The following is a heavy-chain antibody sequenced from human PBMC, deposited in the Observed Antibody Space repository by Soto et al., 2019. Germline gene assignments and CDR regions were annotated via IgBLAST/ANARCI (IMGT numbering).Heavy chain of an antibody. D-gene: IGHD6-13*01. Sequence: VGSLSLSCAASGFTFSSYAMSCVRQAPGKGLEWVSAISGSGGSTYYADSVKGRFTISRDNSKNTLYLQMNSLRAEDTAVYYCAKHLSSSYRLLQVDTWGKGTMVTVS. CDR1: GFTFSSYA. CDR3: AKHLSSSYRLLQVDT. CDR2: ISGSGGST. J-gene: IGHJ5*02. V-gene: IGHV3-23*01.